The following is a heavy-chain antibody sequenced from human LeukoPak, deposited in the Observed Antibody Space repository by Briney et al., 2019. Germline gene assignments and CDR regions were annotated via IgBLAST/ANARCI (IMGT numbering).Heavy chain of an antibody. D-gene: IGHD5-24*01. CDR3: ARDRYDEDGYNLLDY. Sequence: PGGSLRLSCAASGFTFSDYYMNWVRQAPGKGLEWVSSISSSSSYIYYADSVKGRFTISRDNAKNSLYLQMNSLRAEDTAVYYCARDRYDEDGYNLLDYWGQGTLVTVSS. CDR1: GFTFSDYY. CDR2: ISSSSSYI. V-gene: IGHV3-21*01. J-gene: IGHJ4*02.